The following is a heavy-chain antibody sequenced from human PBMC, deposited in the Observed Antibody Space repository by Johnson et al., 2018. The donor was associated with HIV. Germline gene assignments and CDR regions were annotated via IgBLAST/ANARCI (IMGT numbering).Heavy chain of an antibody. Sequence: QVQLVESGGGVVQPGRSLRLSCAASGFTFSSFGMHWVRQAPAKGLEWVAFISYDGSDKDNADSVRGRFTISRDNSKNTVYLQMNSLRVEDTAVYYCTKDGQPYYNFWSASPDVFDIWGQGTMVSVSS. J-gene: IGHJ3*02. V-gene: IGHV3-30*04. CDR3: TKDGQPYYNFWSASPDVFDI. D-gene: IGHD3-3*01. CDR1: GFTFSSFG. CDR2: ISYDGSDK.